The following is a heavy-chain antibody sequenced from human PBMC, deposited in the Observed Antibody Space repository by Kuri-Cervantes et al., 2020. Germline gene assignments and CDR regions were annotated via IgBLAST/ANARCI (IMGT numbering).Heavy chain of an antibody. V-gene: IGHV1-18*01. J-gene: IGHJ3*02. CDR3: AREPPYYYDSSGYYYAFDI. CDR2: ISVYNGNI. CDR1: GYTFNNYD. Sequence: ASVKVSCKASGYTFNNYDVSWVRQAPGQGLEWMGWISVYNGNINYAQKLKGRVTMTTDTSTSTAYMELRSLRSDDTAVYYCAREPPYYYDSSGYYYAFDIWGQGTMVTVSS. D-gene: IGHD3-22*01.